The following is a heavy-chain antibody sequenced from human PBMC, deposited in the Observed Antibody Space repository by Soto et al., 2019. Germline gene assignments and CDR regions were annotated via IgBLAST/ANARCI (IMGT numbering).Heavy chain of an antibody. J-gene: IGHJ3*02. Sequence: PGESLKISCKGSGYSFTIYWIGWVRQMPGKGLEWMGIIYPGDSDTRYSPSFQGQVTISADKSISTAYLQWSSLKASDTAMYYCARHGPSVLSAFDIWGQGTMVTVSS. V-gene: IGHV5-51*01. CDR1: GYSFTIYW. CDR2: IYPGDSDT. CDR3: ARHGPSVLSAFDI.